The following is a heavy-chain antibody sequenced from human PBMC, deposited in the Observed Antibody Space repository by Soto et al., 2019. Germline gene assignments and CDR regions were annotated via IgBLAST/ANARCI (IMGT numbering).Heavy chain of an antibody. J-gene: IGHJ6*02. CDR1: GGTFSSYT. Sequence: QVQLVQSGAEVKKPGSSVKVSCKASGGTFSSYTISWVRQAPGQGLEWMGRIIPILGIANYAQKFQGRVTITADKSTSTAYMVLSSLRSEDTAVYYCAREPGETGYYGMDVWGQGTTVTVSS. CDR3: AREPGETGYYGMDV. D-gene: IGHD3-16*01. CDR2: IIPILGIA. V-gene: IGHV1-69*08.